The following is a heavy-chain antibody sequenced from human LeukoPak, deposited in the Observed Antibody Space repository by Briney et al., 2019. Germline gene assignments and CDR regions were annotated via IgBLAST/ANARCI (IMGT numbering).Heavy chain of an antibody. CDR1: GGSISSGSYY. D-gene: IGHD6-19*01. Sequence: SQTLSLTCTVSGGSISSGSYYWSWIRQTAGKGLEWIGRIYTSGSTNYNPSLKSRVTISVDTSKNQFSLKLSSVTAADTAVYYCARSPLREGSGWYYFDYWGQGTLVTVSS. CDR2: IYTSGST. V-gene: IGHV4-61*02. CDR3: ARSPLREGSGWYYFDY. J-gene: IGHJ4*02.